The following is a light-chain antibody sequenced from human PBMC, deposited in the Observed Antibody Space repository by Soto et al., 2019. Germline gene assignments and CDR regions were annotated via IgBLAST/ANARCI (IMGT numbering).Light chain of an antibody. Sequence: EIVLTQSPATLSLSPGERATLSCRASQSVSSYLAWYQQKPGQAPRLLIYDASNRAAGIPARFSGSGSGTDFTLTISGLEPEDFAVYYCQHRSNWPITFGGGTKVDIK. CDR3: QHRSNWPIT. J-gene: IGKJ4*01. CDR2: DAS. CDR1: QSVSSY. V-gene: IGKV3-11*01.